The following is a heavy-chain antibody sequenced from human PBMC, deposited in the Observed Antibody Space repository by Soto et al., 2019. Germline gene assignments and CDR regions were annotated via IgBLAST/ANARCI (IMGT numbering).Heavy chain of an antibody. V-gene: IGHV1-18*04. CDR2: ISGHNGNT. J-gene: IGHJ4*02. D-gene: IGHD3-22*01. Sequence: ASVKVSCKASGYSFTSYGISWVRQAPGQGPEWMGWISGHNGNTNHPQSLQGRVTMTTDTSRNTAYMELRSLTSDDTAVYYCARHHFNYYDDTVYYYFDYWGQGTLVTVSS. CDR3: ARHHFNYYDDTVYYYFDY. CDR1: GYSFTSYG.